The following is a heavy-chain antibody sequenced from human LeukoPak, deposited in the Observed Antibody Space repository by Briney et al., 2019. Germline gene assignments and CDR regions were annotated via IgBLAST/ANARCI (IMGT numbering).Heavy chain of an antibody. V-gene: IGHV1-69*01. CDR2: IIPVLGTT. Sequence: ASVKVSYKASGGTFSRYAISWVRQAPGQGLEWMGGIIPVLGTTNYAQTFQNKVTITADESTSTTYMELSSLTSEDTAVYYCATSGGDYYYYSLDVWGKGTPVTISS. D-gene: IGHD3-10*01. J-gene: IGHJ6*03. CDR1: GGTFSRYA. CDR3: ATSGGDYYYYSLDV.